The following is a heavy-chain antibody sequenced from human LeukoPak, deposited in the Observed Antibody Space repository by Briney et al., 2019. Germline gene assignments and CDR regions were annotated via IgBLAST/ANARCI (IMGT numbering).Heavy chain of an antibody. CDR3: ATHTAMVLGDAFDI. D-gene: IGHD5-18*01. Sequence: SETLSLTCTVSGGSISSYYWSWIRQPAGKGLEWIGRIYTSGSTNYNPSLKSRVTMSADTSKNQFSLKLSSVTAADTAVYYCATHTAMVLGDAFDIWGQGTMVTVSS. CDR2: IYTSGST. CDR1: GGSISSYY. J-gene: IGHJ3*02. V-gene: IGHV4-4*07.